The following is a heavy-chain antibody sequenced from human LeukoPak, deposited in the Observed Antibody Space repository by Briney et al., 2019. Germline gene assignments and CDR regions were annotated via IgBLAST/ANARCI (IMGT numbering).Heavy chain of an antibody. D-gene: IGHD6-13*01. V-gene: IGHV3-23*01. Sequence: PGGSLRLSCAASGFTFSSYSMNWVRQAPGKGLEWVSGISESGGSTYYADSVKGRFTISRDNSKNTLYLQMNSLRAEDRAVYYCGKGRDSSSWYAFDYWGQGTLVTVSS. CDR3: GKGRDSSSWYAFDY. J-gene: IGHJ4*02. CDR1: GFTFSSYS. CDR2: ISESGGST.